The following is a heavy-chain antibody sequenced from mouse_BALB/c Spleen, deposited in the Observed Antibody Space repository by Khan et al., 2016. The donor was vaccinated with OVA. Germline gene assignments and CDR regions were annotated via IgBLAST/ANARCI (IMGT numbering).Heavy chain of an antibody. V-gene: IGHV1-7*01. CDR1: GYTFTTYW. CDR3: TRDRSDY. CDR2: IHPTPGYT. Sequence: QVQLQQSGAELAKPGASVKMSCKASGYTFTTYWMHWVKQRPGQGLEWIGYIHPTPGYTDYNEKFKDRATLSADKYSRPAYMPLSSLTAEDSAVYCGTRDRSDYWGQGTTLTVSS. J-gene: IGHJ2*01.